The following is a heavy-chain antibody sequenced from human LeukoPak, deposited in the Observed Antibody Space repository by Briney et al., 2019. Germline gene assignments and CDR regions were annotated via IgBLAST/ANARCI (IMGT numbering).Heavy chain of an antibody. CDR3: ARDFSGYDYYFDY. Sequence: GGSLRLSCAASGFTFSTYTMNWVRKAPGKGLDWVSFISSSSSYMDYADSVKGRFTISRDKTKKSLYLQMCRPRTQHTTIYYCARDFSGYDYYFDYWGQGTLVTVSS. CDR2: ISSSSSYM. CDR1: GFTFSTYT. J-gene: IGHJ4*02. D-gene: IGHD5-12*01. V-gene: IGHV3-21*01.